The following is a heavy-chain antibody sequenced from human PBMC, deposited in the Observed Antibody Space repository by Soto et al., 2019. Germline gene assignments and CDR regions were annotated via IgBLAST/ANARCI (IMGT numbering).Heavy chain of an antibody. CDR1: GYSFNNYW. CDR3: ARSHGSSNWYRYFHH. J-gene: IGHJ1*01. Sequence: GESLKISCEGSGYSFNNYWIGWVRQMPGKGLEWMGIIYPGDSDTRYSPSFQGQVTISADKSINTAYLQWSSLKASDTAIYYCARSHGSSNWYRYFHHLGQGTLVTVSS. V-gene: IGHV5-51*01. CDR2: IYPGDSDT. D-gene: IGHD6-13*01.